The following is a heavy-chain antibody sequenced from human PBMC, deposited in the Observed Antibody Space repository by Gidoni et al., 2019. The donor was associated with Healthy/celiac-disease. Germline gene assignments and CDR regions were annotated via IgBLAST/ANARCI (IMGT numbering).Heavy chain of an antibody. CDR2: ISGSCDST. CDR3: AKDLDSNYYGSGSYPVTFDY. J-gene: IGHJ4*02. CDR1: GFTFSSYA. D-gene: IGHD3-10*01. Sequence: EVQLLESGGGLVQPGGSMRLSCAASGFTFSSYAMSWVRQAPGKGLEWFSAISGSCDSTYYADSVKGRFTISRDNSKNTLYLQMNSLRAEDTAVYYCAKDLDSNYYGSGSYPVTFDYWGQGTLVTVSS. V-gene: IGHV3-23*01.